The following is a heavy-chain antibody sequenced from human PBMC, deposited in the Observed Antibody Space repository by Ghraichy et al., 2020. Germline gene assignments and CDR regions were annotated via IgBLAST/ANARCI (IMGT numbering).Heavy chain of an antibody. Sequence: SETLSLTCTVSGDFITSRNYYWAWIRQPPGKGLEWIGSVYYSGSTFYTQSLKSRVTISLDSSKSQFSLKLNSVTAADTAVYYCARDRTLRSGAFDIWGQGTLVTVSS. CDR3: ARDRTLRSGAFDI. CDR2: VYYSGST. J-gene: IGHJ3*02. V-gene: IGHV4-39*07. CDR1: GDFITSRNYY. D-gene: IGHD3-16*01.